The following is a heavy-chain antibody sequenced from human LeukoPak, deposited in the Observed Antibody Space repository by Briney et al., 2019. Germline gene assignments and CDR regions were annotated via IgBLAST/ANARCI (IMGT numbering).Heavy chain of an antibody. Sequence: PGGSPRLSCAASGFTFSSYEMNWVGQAPGKGLEWVSYISSSGSTIYYADSVKGRFTISRDNAKNSLYLQMNSLRAEDTAVYYCARDIPYSSGWSSFDYWGQGTLVTVSS. CDR3: ARDIPYSSGWSSFDY. D-gene: IGHD6-19*01. CDR1: GFTFSSYE. CDR2: ISSSGSTI. V-gene: IGHV3-48*03. J-gene: IGHJ4*02.